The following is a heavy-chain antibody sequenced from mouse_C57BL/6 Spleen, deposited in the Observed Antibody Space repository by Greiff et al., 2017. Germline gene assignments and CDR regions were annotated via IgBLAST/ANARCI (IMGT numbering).Heavy chain of an antibody. Sequence: ESGPGLVKPSQSLSLTCSVTGYSITSGYYWNWIRQFPGNKLEWMGYISYDGSNNYNPSLKNRISITRDTSKNQFFLKLNSVTTEDTATYYCAREGLPDYFDYWGQGTTRTVSA. J-gene: IGHJ2*01. CDR2: ISYDGSN. V-gene: IGHV3-6*01. D-gene: IGHD2-10*01. CDR1: GYSITSGYY. CDR3: AREGLPDYFDY.